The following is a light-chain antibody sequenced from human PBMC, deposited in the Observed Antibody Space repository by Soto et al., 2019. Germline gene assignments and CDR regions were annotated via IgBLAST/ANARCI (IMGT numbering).Light chain of an antibody. J-gene: IGKJ5*01. CDR2: TAS. Sequence: DIQMTQSPSSLSASVGDRVTITCRASQDITNYLAWFQQKPGKAPKSLIYTASSLQSGVPSKFSGSGSGTFSPLTTSPRKPKVFATYNCQKYHSYPITFGEGTQRDI. CDR1: QDITNY. CDR3: QKYHSYPIT. V-gene: IGKV1-16*02.